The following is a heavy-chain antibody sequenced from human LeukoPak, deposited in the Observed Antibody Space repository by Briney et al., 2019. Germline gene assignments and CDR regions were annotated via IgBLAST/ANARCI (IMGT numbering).Heavy chain of an antibody. CDR1: GGSISSYY. D-gene: IGHD3-16*01. CDR3: ARETSQKGAHYMDV. Sequence: SETLSLTCTVSGGSISSYYWSWIRQPAGKGREWIGLIYTSGSTNYNPSLKSRVTMSVDTSKNQFSLNLSSVTAADTAVYYCARETSQKGAHYMDVWGKGTTVTISS. CDR2: IYTSGST. V-gene: IGHV4-4*07. J-gene: IGHJ6*03.